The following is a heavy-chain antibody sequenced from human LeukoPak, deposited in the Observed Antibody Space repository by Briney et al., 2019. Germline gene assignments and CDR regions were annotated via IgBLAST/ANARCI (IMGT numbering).Heavy chain of an antibody. CDR3: ARAFVPTVGAYDY. J-gene: IGHJ4*02. Sequence: GGSLRLSCAASGLTFSSSGMMWVRQAPGKGLEWVSSVSSSSSYIYYADSVKGRFTISRDNAKNSLYLQMNSLRADDTALYYCARAFVPTVGAYDYWGQGTLVTVSS. D-gene: IGHD1-26*01. CDR1: GLTFSSSG. V-gene: IGHV3-21*04. CDR2: VSSSSSYI.